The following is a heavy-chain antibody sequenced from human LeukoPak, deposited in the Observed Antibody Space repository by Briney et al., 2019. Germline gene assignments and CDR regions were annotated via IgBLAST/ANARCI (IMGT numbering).Heavy chain of an antibody. V-gene: IGHV1-2*02. D-gene: IGHD3-3*01. CDR3: ARDYDFWSGRDLNWFDP. Sequence: ASVKVSCKASGYTFTSYGISWVRQAPGQGLEWMGWINPNSGGTNYARKFQGRVTMTRDTSISTAYMELSRLRSDDTAVYYCARDYDFWSGRDLNWFDPWGQGTLATVSS. CDR1: GYTFTSYG. J-gene: IGHJ5*02. CDR2: INPNSGGT.